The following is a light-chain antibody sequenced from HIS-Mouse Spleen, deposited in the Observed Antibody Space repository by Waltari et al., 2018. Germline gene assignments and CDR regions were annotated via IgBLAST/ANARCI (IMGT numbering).Light chain of an antibody. V-gene: IGLV2-23*01. J-gene: IGLJ1*01. CDR3: CSYAGSSTSPYV. CDR2: EGS. Sequence: QSALTQPASVSGSPGQSITISCTGTSSDVGSYNLVSWYQQHPGKAPNLMIYEGSKRPSGVSNRFSGSKSGNTASLTISGLQAEDEADYYCCSYAGSSTSPYVFGTGTKVTVL. CDR1: SSDVGSYNL.